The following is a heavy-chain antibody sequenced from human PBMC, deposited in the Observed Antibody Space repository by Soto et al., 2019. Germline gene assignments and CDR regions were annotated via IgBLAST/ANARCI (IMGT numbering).Heavy chain of an antibody. CDR2: IYNSGST. J-gene: IGHJ4*02. CDR3: ARGSTGYSSSWYRY. CDR1: CGSISSYY. Sequence: PSETLSLTCTVSCGSISSYYWSWIRQPPGKGLEWIGYIYNSGSTNYNPSLKSRVTISVDTSKNQFSLKLSSVTAADTAVYYCARGSTGYSSSWYRYWGQGTLVTVSS. V-gene: IGHV4-59*08. D-gene: IGHD6-13*01.